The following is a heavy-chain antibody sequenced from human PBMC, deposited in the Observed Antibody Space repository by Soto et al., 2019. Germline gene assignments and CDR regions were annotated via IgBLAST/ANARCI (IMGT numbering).Heavy chain of an antibody. V-gene: IGHV4-59*08. CDR2: IYYNGNT. J-gene: IGHJ4*02. D-gene: IGHD2-2*01. Sequence: SETLSLTCTVSGGSISSYYWSWIRQSPGKGLEWIGYIYYNGNTNYNPSLKSRVTISVDTSKNQFSLKVYSVTAADTAVYYCARLGPAALDYWGQGTLVTVSS. CDR3: ARLGPAALDY. CDR1: GGSISSYY.